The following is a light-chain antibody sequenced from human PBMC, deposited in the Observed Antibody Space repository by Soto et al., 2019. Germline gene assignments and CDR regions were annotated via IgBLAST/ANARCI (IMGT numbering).Light chain of an antibody. CDR2: SAS. CDR3: QQYGYSFWT. Sequence: EIVMTQSPATLSLSPGESATLSCRASQSISSGHLAWYQQKPGQAPRLLIYSASSRATGIPDRFSGSGSGTDYTLTISRLEPEDFAVYYCQQYGYSFWTFGQGTKVDI. V-gene: IGKV3-20*01. J-gene: IGKJ1*01. CDR1: QSISSGH.